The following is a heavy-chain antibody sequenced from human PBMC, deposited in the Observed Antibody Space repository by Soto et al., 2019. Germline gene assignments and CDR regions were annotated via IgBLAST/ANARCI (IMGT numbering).Heavy chain of an antibody. D-gene: IGHD6-19*01. CDR2: ISAYNGNT. CDR3: ARAVAVPADFDY. J-gene: IGHJ4*02. CDR1: GYTFTSYG. Sequence: XSVKVSCNASGYTFTSYGISLVRQAPGQGLEWMGWISAYNGNTNYAQKLQGRVTMTTDTSTSTAYMELRRMRSDDTAVYYCARAVAVPADFDYWGQGTLVTVSS. V-gene: IGHV1-18*01.